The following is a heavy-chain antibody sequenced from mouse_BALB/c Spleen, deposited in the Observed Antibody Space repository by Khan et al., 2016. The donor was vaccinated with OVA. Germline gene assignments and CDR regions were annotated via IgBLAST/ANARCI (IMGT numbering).Heavy chain of an antibody. D-gene: IGHD2-2*01. CDR2: IDPFSGDT. CDR3: TRHGYVAWFTY. J-gene: IGHJ3*01. V-gene: IGHV1S135*01. Sequence: EVKLQESGPELMKPGTSVKISCKASGYSFTTYYIHWVMQSHGKSLEWIGYIDPFSGDTTFNQKFKGKATLTVDKSSSTAYIHLSNLTSEDSAIXYCTRHGYVAWFTYGGQGTLVTVSA. CDR1: GYSFTTYY.